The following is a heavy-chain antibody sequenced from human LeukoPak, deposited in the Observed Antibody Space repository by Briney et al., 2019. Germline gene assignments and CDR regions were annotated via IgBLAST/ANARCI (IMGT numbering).Heavy chain of an antibody. CDR3: VRGDSGSYPGF. V-gene: IGHV3-48*04. D-gene: IGHD1-26*01. CDR2: ITSSSSTI. J-gene: IGHJ4*02. Sequence: GGSLRLSCAAPGFTFSSHSMNWVRQAPGQGLEGVSYITSSSSTIHYPDSVKGRFTVSRDNAKNSLYLQMNTLRVEDTAVYYCVRGDSGSYPGFWGQGTLVTVSS. CDR1: GFTFSSHS.